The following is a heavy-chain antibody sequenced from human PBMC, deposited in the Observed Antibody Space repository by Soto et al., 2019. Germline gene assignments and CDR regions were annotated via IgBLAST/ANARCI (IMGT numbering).Heavy chain of an antibody. V-gene: IGHV3-74*01. J-gene: IGHJ3*01. CDR3: ARGDRGAFDL. D-gene: IGHD1-26*01. CDR2: IHSDGSST. CDR1: GFTFSYYW. Sequence: EVQLVESGGGLVRPGGSLRLSCAASGFTFSYYWMHWARQAPGKGLVWVSRIHSDGSSTTYADFVKGRFIISRDNARNTVDLQMNSVRVEDTAVYYCARGDRGAFDLWGQGTVVTVSS.